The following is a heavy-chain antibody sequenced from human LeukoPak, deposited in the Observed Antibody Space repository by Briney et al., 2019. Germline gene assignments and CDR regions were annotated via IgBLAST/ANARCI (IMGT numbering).Heavy chain of an antibody. Sequence: SVKVSCKASGGTFSSYAISWVRQAPGQGLEWMGGIIPIFGTANCAQKFQGRVTITADESTSTAYMELSSLRSEDTAVYYCAREGTRGYSYGYFDYWGQGTLDTVSS. CDR2: IIPIFGTA. CDR3: AREGTRGYSYGYFDY. D-gene: IGHD5-18*01. CDR1: GGTFSSYA. J-gene: IGHJ4*02. V-gene: IGHV1-69*13.